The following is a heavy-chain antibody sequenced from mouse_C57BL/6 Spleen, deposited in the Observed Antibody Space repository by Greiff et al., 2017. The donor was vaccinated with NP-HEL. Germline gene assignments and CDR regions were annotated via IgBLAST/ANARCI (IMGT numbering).Heavy chain of an antibody. Sequence: VQLQQPGAELVKPGASVKLSCKASGYTFTSYWMQWVKQRPGQGLEWIGEIDPSDSYTNYNQKFKGKATLTVDTSSSTAYMQLSSLTSEDSAVYYCARHYGSRKYYFDYWGQGTTLTVSS. CDR1: GYTFTSYW. CDR2: IDPSDSYT. D-gene: IGHD1-1*01. V-gene: IGHV1-50*01. CDR3: ARHYGSRKYYFDY. J-gene: IGHJ2*01.